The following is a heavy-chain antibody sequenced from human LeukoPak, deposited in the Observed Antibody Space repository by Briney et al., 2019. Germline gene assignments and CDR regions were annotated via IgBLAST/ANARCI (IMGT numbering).Heavy chain of an antibody. CDR2: ISSYNGNT. J-gene: IGHJ3*02. Sequence: GASVKVSCKASGYTFTSYGISWVRQAPGRGLEWMGWISSYNGNTNYAQKLQGRVTMSTDTSTGTAYMELRSLRSDHTAVYYCARRVAVARRDAFDIWGQGTMVTVSS. CDR1: GYTFTSYG. V-gene: IGHV1-18*01. D-gene: IGHD6-19*01. CDR3: ARRVAVARRDAFDI.